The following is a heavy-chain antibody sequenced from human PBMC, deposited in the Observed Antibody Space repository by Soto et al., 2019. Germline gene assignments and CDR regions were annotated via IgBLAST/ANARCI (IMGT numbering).Heavy chain of an antibody. CDR1: GFTFGGYA. V-gene: IGHV3-23*01. CDR3: AKALVVVAATNFDY. J-gene: IGHJ4*02. D-gene: IGHD2-15*01. Sequence: GGSLRLSCAASGFTFGGYAMSWVRQAPGRGLDWVSGISHNGDATYYADSVKGRFTISRDISKNTLYLQMNSLRAEDTAVYYCAKALVVVAATNFDYWGQGTQVTVSS. CDR2: ISHNGDAT.